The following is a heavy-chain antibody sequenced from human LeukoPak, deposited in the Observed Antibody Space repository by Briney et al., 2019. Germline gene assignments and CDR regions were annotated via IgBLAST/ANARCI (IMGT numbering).Heavy chain of an antibody. CDR1: GYTFTDFG. D-gene: IGHD3-10*01. J-gene: IGHJ4*02. CDR2: IIPILGIA. CDR3: ARRGPYYYGSGSYGGVDY. Sequence: SVRVSCKASGYTFTDFGFSWVRQAPGQGLEWMGRIIPILGIANYAQKFQGRVTITADKSTSTAYMELSSLRSEDTAVYYCARRGPYYYGSGSYGGVDYWGQGTLVTVSS. V-gene: IGHV1-69*04.